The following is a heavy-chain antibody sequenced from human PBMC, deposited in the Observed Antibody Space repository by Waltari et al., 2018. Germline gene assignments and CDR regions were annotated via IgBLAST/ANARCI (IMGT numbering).Heavy chain of an antibody. CDR2: MNPNSGNT. Sequence: QVQLVQSGAEVKKPGASVKVSCKASGYTFTRYDINWGRQATGQGLEWMGWMNPNSGNTGYAQKFQGRVTITRNTSISTAYMELSSLRSEDTAVYYCARSSLGELSPEDYWGQGTLVTVSS. V-gene: IGHV1-8*03. J-gene: IGHJ4*02. CDR3: ARSSLGELSPEDY. CDR1: GYTFTRYD. D-gene: IGHD3-16*02.